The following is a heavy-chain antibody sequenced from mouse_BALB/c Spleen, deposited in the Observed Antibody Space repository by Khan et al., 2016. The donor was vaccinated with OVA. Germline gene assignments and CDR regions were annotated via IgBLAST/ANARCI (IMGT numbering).Heavy chain of an antibody. D-gene: IGHD1-1*01. Sequence: EVQLKQSGPELMKPGASVKISCKASGYSFTSYYMHWVKQSHGKSLEWIGYIDPFNGGTSYNQKFKGKATLTVDKSSSTAYMHLSSLTSEDSAVYYCARNYYGSTDYYAMDYWGQGTSVTVSS. CDR2: IDPFNGGT. CDR1: GYSFTSYY. V-gene: IGHV1S135*01. J-gene: IGHJ4*01. CDR3: ARNYYGSTDYYAMDY.